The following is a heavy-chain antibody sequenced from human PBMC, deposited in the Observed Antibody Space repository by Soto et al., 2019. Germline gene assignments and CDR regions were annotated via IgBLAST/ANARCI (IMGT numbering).Heavy chain of an antibody. CDR2: IKSKTDGGTT. V-gene: IGHV3-15*07. CDR3: TTVSEVYYYYHGMDV. J-gene: IGHJ6*02. Sequence: GSLALSCAASGFTVSSACMDWVRQAPGKGLEWVGRIKSKTDGGTTDYAAPVKGRFTISRDDSKNTLYLQMNSLKTEDTAVYYCTTVSEVYYYYHGMDVWGQGTTVTVSS. CDR1: GFTVSSAC.